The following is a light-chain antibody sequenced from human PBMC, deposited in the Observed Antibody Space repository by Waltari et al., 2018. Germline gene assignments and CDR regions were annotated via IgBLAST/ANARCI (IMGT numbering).Light chain of an antibody. Sequence: DIQLTQSPTSLSAFVGDRVTITCRASQTIARYLMWYQQKPGKAPNLLIYAASTLQSGVPSRFSASGSGTDFTLAISSLQPEDFAVYYCQPYDDSPPWTFGQGTKVEIK. CDR1: QTIARY. J-gene: IGKJ1*01. CDR3: QPYDDSPPWT. V-gene: IGKV1-39*02. CDR2: AAS.